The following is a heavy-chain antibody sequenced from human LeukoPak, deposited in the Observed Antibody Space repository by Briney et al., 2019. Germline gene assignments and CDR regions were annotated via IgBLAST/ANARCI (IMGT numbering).Heavy chain of an antibody. V-gene: IGHV1-18*01. D-gene: IGHD1-26*01. Sequence: ASVKVSCKASGYTFTSYGISWVRQAPGQGLEWMGWISAYNGNTNYAQKLQGRVTITADKSTSTAYMELSSLRSEDTAVYYCARAPPGIKAFDIWGQGTMVTVSS. CDR3: ARAPPGIKAFDI. CDR1: GYTFTSYG. CDR2: ISAYNGNT. J-gene: IGHJ3*02.